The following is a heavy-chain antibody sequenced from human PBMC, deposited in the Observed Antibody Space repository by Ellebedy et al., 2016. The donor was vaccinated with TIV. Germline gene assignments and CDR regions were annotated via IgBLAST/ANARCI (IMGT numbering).Heavy chain of an antibody. D-gene: IGHD2-15*01. V-gene: IGHV1-46*01. J-gene: IGHJ2*01. CDR3: ARENPRYCSGGSCYYNWYFDL. CDR1: GYTFTSYY. Sequence: AASVKVSCKASGYTFTSYYMHWVRQAPGQGLEWMGIINPSGGSTSYAQKFQGRVTMTRDTSTSTVYMELSSLRSEDTAVYYCARENPRYCSGGSCYYNWYFDLWGRGTLVTVSS. CDR2: INPSGGST.